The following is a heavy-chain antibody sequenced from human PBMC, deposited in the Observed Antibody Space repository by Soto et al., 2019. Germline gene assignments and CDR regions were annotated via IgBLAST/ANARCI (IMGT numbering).Heavy chain of an antibody. CDR3: ARESTRITMVRGVPLMDV. V-gene: IGHV1-69*13. CDR2: IIPIFGTA. J-gene: IGHJ6*02. Sequence: TVKVSCKDYGCTFNGYGISWVRQAPGQGLEWMGGIIPIFGTANYAQKFQGRVTITADESTSTAYMELSSLRSEDTAVYYCARESTRITMVRGVPLMDVWGQGTTVTVSS. CDR1: GCTFNGYG. D-gene: IGHD3-10*01.